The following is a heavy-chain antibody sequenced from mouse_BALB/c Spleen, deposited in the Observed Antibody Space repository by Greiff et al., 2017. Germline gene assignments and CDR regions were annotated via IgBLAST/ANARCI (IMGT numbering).Heavy chain of an antibody. V-gene: IGHV1-82*01. CDR3: AREEDGYYPY. CDR2: IYPGDGDT. J-gene: IGHJ3*01. Sequence: QVQLQQSGPELVKPGASVKISCKASGYAFSSSWMNWVKQRPGQGLEWIGRIYPGDGDTNYNGKFKGKATLTADKSSSTAYVQLSSLTSVDSAVYFCAREEDGYYPYWGQGTLVTVSA. CDR1: GYAFSSSW. D-gene: IGHD2-3*01.